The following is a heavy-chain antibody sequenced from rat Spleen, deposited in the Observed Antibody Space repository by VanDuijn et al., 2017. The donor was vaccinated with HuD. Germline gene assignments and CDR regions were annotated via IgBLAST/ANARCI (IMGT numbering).Heavy chain of an antibody. CDR1: GFTFSDYN. V-gene: IGHV5-7*01. J-gene: IGHJ2*01. Sequence: EVQLVESGGGLVQPGRSLKLSCAASGFTFSDYNMAWVRQAPKKGLEWVATISYDGSSTYHRDSVKGRFTISRDDAVSTLYLQMNSLRSEDTATYYCTTQWELYHWGQGVMVTVSS. CDR2: ISYDGSST. D-gene: IGHD1-7*01. CDR3: TTQWELYH.